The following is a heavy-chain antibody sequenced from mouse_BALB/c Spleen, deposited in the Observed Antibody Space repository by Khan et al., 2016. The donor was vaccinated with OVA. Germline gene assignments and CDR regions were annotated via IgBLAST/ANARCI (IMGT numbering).Heavy chain of an antibody. CDR3: ARAGYGGLAY. D-gene: IGHD1-1*02. Sequence: EVQLQESGGGLVKPGGSLKLSCAASGFTFSDYYMYWVRQTPEKRLEWVATISDGGSSTYYLDSVKGRFTISRDNAKNSLYLQMSSLKSEDTAIYYCARAGYGGLAYWGQGTLVTVSA. CDR2: ISDGGSST. V-gene: IGHV5-4*02. CDR1: GFTFSDYY. J-gene: IGHJ3*01.